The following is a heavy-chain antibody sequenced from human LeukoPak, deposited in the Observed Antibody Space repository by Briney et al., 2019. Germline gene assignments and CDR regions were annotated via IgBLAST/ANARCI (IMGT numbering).Heavy chain of an antibody. Sequence: GGSPRLSCAASGLTFRNYWMSWVRQAPGKGLEWVANIKPDGGVQNYVDSVKGRFTITRDNAANSLFLQMNSLRDEDTAVYYCATSFPYCSVDSCALGGQGTLVTVSS. CDR2: IKPDGGVQ. J-gene: IGHJ4*02. D-gene: IGHD2-15*01. CDR3: ATSFPYCSVDSCAL. CDR1: GLTFRNYW. V-gene: IGHV3-7*01.